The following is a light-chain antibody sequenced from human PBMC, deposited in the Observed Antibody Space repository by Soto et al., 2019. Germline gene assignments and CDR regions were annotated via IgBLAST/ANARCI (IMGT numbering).Light chain of an antibody. J-gene: IGKJ3*01. Sequence: EIVLTQSPGTLSLSPGERDTLSCRASQSVSSSYLAWYQQKPGQAPRLLIYGASSRATGSTDRFSGSGSGTDFTLTISRLEPEDFAVYYCQQYGSSPPYTFGPGTKGDIK. CDR2: GAS. V-gene: IGKV3-20*01. CDR1: QSVSSSY. CDR3: QQYGSSPPYT.